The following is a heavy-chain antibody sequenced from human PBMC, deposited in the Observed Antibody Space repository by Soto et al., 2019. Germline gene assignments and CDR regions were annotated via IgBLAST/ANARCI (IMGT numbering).Heavy chain of an antibody. CDR1: GGSITSYY. CDR3: ARVASRGWYEDY. J-gene: IGHJ4*02. CDR2: IYTSGST. D-gene: IGHD6-19*01. Sequence: SETLSLTCTVSGGSITSYYWSWIRQPAGKGLEWIGRIYTSGSTNYNPSLKSRVTTSVDTSKNQFSLKVSSVTAADTAVYYCARVASRGWYEDYWGQGILVTAPQ. V-gene: IGHV4-4*07.